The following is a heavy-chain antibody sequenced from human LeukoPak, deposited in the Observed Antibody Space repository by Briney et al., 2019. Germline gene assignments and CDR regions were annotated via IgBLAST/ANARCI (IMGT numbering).Heavy chain of an antibody. CDR1: GSTFSSYA. CDR3: AKGGHYTYFEY. V-gene: IGHV3-23*01. CDR2: ISGSGGNT. D-gene: IGHD3-3*01. J-gene: IGHJ4*02. Sequence: QTGGSLRLSCAASGSTFSSYAMSWVRQAPGKGLEWVSVISGSGGNTYYADSVKGRFTISRDNSKNTLYLQLNSLRAEDTAVYYCAKGGHYTYFEYWGQGTLVTVSS.